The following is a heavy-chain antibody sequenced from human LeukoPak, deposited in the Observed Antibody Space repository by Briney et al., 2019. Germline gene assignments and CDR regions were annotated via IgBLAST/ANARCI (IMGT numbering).Heavy chain of an antibody. CDR3: ARDESPLGRWLVHGVY. V-gene: IGHV1-69*13. D-gene: IGHD6-19*01. J-gene: IGHJ4*02. CDR1: GYTFTSYG. Sequence: SVKVSCKASGYTFTSYGISWVRQAPGQGLEWMGGIIPIFGTANYAQKFQGRVTITADESTSTAHMELSSLRSEDTAVYYCARDESPLGRWLVHGVYWGQGTLVTVSS. CDR2: IIPIFGTA.